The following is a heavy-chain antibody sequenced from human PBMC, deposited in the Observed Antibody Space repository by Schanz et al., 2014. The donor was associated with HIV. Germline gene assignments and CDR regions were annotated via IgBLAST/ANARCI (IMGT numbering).Heavy chain of an antibody. CDR1: GGSINSGSYY. CDR3: AKLILFDNHDFWSGYPD. D-gene: IGHD3-3*01. CDR2: MHYSGST. V-gene: IGHV4-31*01. Sequence: QVQLQESGPGLVKPSQTLSLTCTVTGGSINSGSYYWNWIRQHPGKGLEWIGRMHYSGSTYYNPSLQSLLTIPVAASKNHFSLELTSVTAADTAVYYCAKLILFDNHDFWSGYPDWGQGTLVTVSS. J-gene: IGHJ4*02.